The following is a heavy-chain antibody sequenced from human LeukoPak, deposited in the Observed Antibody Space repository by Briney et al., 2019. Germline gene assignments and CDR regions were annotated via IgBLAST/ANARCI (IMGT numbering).Heavy chain of an antibody. CDR1: GFTFDDYT. V-gene: IGHV3-43*01. CDR2: IRWDGGST. CDR3: AKDHYYGSGSYSRWVYFDY. J-gene: IGHJ4*02. Sequence: GGSLRLSCAASGFTFDDYTVHWVRQAPGEGLEWVSLIRWDGGSTYYADSVKGRFTISRDNSKNSLYLQMNSLRTEDTALYFCAKDHYYGSGSYSRWVYFDYWGQGTLVTVSS. D-gene: IGHD3-10*01.